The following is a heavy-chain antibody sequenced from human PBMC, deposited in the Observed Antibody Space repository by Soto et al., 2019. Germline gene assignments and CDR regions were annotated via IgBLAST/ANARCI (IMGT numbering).Heavy chain of an antibody. CDR2: IYPGDSDT. J-gene: IGHJ6*02. V-gene: IGHV5-51*01. CDR3: ARQSRYSYGSEGMDV. CDR1: GYSFTSYW. D-gene: IGHD5-18*01. Sequence: PGESLKISCNGSGYSFTSYWIGWVRQMPGKGLEWMGIIYPGDSDTRYSPSFQGQVTISADKSISTAYLQWSSLKASDTAMYYCARQSRYSYGSEGMDVWGQGTTVTVSS.